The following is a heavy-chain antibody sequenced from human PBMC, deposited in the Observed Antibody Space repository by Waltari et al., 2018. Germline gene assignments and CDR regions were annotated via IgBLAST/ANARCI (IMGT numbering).Heavy chain of an antibody. CDR2: INVDGGYI. CDR1: GFSLGSYW. Sequence: EVHLVESGGGLVQPGGSIRLSCAASGFSLGSYWMHSARQVPGRGLEGVSRINVDGGYISYADSVRGRFTISRDNAESTVYLHLNNLRVDDTAVYFCARKGGTGYPYGPFYYDHWGQGTLVNVSS. D-gene: IGHD3-9*01. J-gene: IGHJ4*02. V-gene: IGHV3-74*01. CDR3: ARKGGTGYPYGPFYYDH.